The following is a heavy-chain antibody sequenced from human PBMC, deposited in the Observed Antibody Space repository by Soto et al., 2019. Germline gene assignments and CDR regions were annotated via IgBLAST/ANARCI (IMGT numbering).Heavy chain of an antibody. Sequence: PGGSLRLSCAASGFTFSSFSMNWVRQAPGKGLEWVSSISSGSEYIFHADSVKGRLTTSRDNAKNTVYLQMNSLKAEDTAVYYCATDLGSCRGGVCSSWGQGTLVTAPQ. CDR3: ATDLGSCRGGVCSS. J-gene: IGHJ4*02. CDR2: ISSGSEYI. CDR1: GFTFSSFS. D-gene: IGHD2-15*01. V-gene: IGHV3-21*01.